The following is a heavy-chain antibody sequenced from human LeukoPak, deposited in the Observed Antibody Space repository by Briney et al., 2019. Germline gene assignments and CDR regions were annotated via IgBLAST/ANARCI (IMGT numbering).Heavy chain of an antibody. CDR2: IYYSGST. CDR3: ARFFARAAWTAYFDY. D-gene: IGHD1-1*01. CDR1: GGSISSSSYY. V-gene: IGHV4-39*07. J-gene: IGHJ4*02. Sequence: SETLSLTCIVSGGSISSSSYYWGWIRQPPWKGLEWFGSIYYSGSTYYNPSLKSRVTISVDTSKDQFSLKLSSVTAADAAVYYWARFFARAAWTAYFDYWGQGTLVTVSS.